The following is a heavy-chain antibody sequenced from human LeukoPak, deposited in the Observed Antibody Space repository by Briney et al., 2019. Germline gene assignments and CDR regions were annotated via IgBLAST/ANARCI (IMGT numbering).Heavy chain of an antibody. CDR1: GGSISSYY. V-gene: IGHV4-59*01. CDR2: IYYSGST. CDR3: ARVYYDFWSGYYGDAFDI. Sequence: SETLSLTCTVSGGSISSYYWSWLRQPPGKGLEWIGYIYYSGSTNYNPSLKSRVTISVDTSKNQFSLKLSSVTAADTAVYYCARVYYDFWSGYYGDAFDIWGQGTMVTVSS. J-gene: IGHJ3*02. D-gene: IGHD3-3*01.